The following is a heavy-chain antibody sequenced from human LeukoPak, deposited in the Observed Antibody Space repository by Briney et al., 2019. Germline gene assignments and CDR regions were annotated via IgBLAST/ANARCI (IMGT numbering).Heavy chain of an antibody. CDR3: AARRYYYYGMDV. J-gene: IGHJ6*02. CDR2: IYCGGST. Sequence: GGSLRLSCAASGFTVSSNYMSWVRQAPGKGLEWVSVIYCGGSTYYADSVKGRFTISRDNSKNTLYLQMNSLRAEDTAVYYCAARRYYYYGMDVWGQGTTVTVSS. V-gene: IGHV3-66*01. CDR1: GFTVSSNY.